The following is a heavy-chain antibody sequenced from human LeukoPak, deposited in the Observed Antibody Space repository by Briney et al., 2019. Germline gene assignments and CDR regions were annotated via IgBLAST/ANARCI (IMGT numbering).Heavy chain of an antibody. Sequence: ASVKVSCKASGYTFTGYYMHWVRQAPGQGLEWMGWISAYNGNTNYTQKLQGRVTMTTDTSTSTAYMELRSLRSDDTAVYYCARDLWFGELLFDYWGQGTLVTVSS. CDR1: GYTFTGYY. J-gene: IGHJ4*02. D-gene: IGHD3-10*01. V-gene: IGHV1-18*04. CDR2: ISAYNGNT. CDR3: ARDLWFGELLFDY.